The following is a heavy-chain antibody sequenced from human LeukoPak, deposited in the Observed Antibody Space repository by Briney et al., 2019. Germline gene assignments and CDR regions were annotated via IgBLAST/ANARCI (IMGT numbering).Heavy chain of an antibody. J-gene: IGHJ4*02. CDR1: GFTFTSSA. D-gene: IGHD3-10*01. CDR2: IVVGSGNT. CDR3: AAATMVRGVADY. V-gene: IGHV1-58*01. Sequence: SVKVPCKASGFTFTSSAVQWVRQARGQRLEWIGWIVVGSGNTNYAQKFQERVTITRDMSTSTAYMELSSLRSEDTAVYYCAAATMVRGVADYWGQGTLVTVSS.